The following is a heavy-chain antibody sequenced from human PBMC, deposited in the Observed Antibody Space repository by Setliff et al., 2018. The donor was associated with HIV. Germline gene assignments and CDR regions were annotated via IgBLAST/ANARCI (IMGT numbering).Heavy chain of an antibody. CDR2: IYIAATT. J-gene: IGHJ3*02. D-gene: IGHD6-6*01. Sequence: GGSLRLSCAASGFTVSSNYMHWVRQAPGKGLEWVSIIYIAATTYYYADSVKGRFTISRDNSKNTLYLQMGSLRAEDMAVYYCARDASISSPYDAFDIWGQGTMVTVSS. CDR1: GFTVSSNY. CDR3: ARDASISSPYDAFDI. V-gene: IGHV3-66*02.